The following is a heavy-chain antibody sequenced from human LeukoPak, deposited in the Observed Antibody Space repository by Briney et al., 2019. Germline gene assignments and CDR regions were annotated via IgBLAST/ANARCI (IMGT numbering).Heavy chain of an antibody. CDR3: ARGGPITMVRGVIITGYYYYYMDV. J-gene: IGHJ6*03. V-gene: IGHV1-8*01. Sequence: ASVKVSCKASGYTFTSYDINWVRQATGQGLEWVGWMNPNSGNTGYAQKFQGRVTMTRNTSISTAYMELSSLRSEDTAVYYCARGGPITMVRGVIITGYYYYYMDVWGKGTTVTISS. D-gene: IGHD3-10*01. CDR1: GYTFTSYD. CDR2: MNPNSGNT.